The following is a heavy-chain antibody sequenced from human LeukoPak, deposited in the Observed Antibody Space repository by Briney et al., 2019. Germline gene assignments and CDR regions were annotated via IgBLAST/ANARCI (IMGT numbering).Heavy chain of an antibody. J-gene: IGHJ4*02. CDR1: GYTFTSYG. D-gene: IGHD3-9*01. CDR2: ISAYNGNT. Sequence: GASVKVSCKASGYTFTSYGISWVRQAPGQGLEWMGWISAYNGNTNYAQKLQGRVTMTTDTSTSTAYMELRSLRSDDTAVYYCARDYRVHYDILTGYTTEGYFDYWGQGTLVTVSS. V-gene: IGHV1-18*01. CDR3: ARDYRVHYDILTGYTTEGYFDY.